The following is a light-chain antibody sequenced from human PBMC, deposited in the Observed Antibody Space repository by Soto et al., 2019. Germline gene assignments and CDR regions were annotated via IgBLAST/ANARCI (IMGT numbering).Light chain of an antibody. Sequence: ESVLTQSPATLSLSPGERATLSCRASPSVSNSLAWYQHKPGQAPRLLIYDASNRATGVPTRFSGSGSGTDFNLTSSSREPEDFAVYYCQQRNKWPPVTFGGGTRVEIK. CDR2: DAS. CDR1: PSVSNS. V-gene: IGKV3-11*01. CDR3: QQRNKWPPVT. J-gene: IGKJ4*01.